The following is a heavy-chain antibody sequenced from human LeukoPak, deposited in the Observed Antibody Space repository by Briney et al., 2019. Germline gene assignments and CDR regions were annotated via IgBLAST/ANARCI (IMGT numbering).Heavy chain of an antibody. J-gene: IGHJ4*02. Sequence: SVKVSCKASGGTFSSYAISWVRQAPGQGLEWMGGIIHIFGTANYAQKFQGRVTITADESTSTAYMELSSLRSEDTAVYYCAREKDIVVIPAATGHFDYWGQGTRVTVSS. CDR1: GGTFSSYA. D-gene: IGHD2-2*01. CDR3: AREKDIVVIPAATGHFDY. CDR2: IIHIFGTA. V-gene: IGHV1-69*13.